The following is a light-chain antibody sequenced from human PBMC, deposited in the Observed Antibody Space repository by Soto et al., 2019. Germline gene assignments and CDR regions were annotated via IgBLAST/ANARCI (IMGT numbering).Light chain of an antibody. CDR1: RDISNS. Sequence: DIRMSQSPSSVSASFGDRLTITFRASRDISNSLAWYQQTPGKAPKLLLRGASSLHRGVPSRFSGGGAGTEFTLTISSLQPEDFATYYCQQTSAFPRTFGQGTKVDI. CDR3: QQTSAFPRT. V-gene: IGKV1-12*01. J-gene: IGKJ1*01. CDR2: GAS.